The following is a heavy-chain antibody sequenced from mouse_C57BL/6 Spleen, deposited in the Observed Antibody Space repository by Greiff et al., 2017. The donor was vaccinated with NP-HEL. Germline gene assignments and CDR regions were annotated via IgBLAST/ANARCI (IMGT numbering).Heavy chain of an antibody. D-gene: IGHD1-1*01. V-gene: IGHV1-22*01. CDR2: INPNNGGT. CDR1: GYTFTDYN. J-gene: IGHJ2*01. CDR3: AMVRIYYYGSLDY. Sequence: EVQLQESGPELVKPGASVKMSCKASGYTFTDYNMHWVKQSHGKSLEWIGYINPNNGGTSYNQKFKGKATLTVNKSSSTAYMELRSLTSEDSAVYYCAMVRIYYYGSLDYWGQGTTLTVSS.